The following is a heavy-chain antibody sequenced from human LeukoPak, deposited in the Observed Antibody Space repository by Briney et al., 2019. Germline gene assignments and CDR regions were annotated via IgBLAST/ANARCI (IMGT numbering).Heavy chain of an antibody. Sequence: GGSLRLSCAASGFTFTSYAMSWVRQAPGKGLEWVSYISSSGSTIYYADSVKGRFTISRDNAKNSLYLQMNSLRAEDTAVYYCAELGITMIGGVWGKGTTVTVSS. CDR1: GFTFTSYA. D-gene: IGHD3-10*02. CDR3: AELGITMIGGV. V-gene: IGHV3-48*03. J-gene: IGHJ6*04. CDR2: ISSSGSTI.